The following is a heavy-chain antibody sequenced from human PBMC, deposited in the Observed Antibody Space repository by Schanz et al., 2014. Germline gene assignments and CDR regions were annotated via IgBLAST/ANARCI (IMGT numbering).Heavy chain of an antibody. CDR3: VSSGSYSSYAL. Sequence: EVQLLESGGGLVQPGGSLRLSCAASGFTFSSYAMSWVRQAPGKGPEWVANIKHDGSVKDYVDSVEGRFTISRDNAKNSLFLQMNSLRAEDTAVYHCVSSGSYSSYALWGQGTLVTVSS. D-gene: IGHD3-10*01. CDR1: GFTFSSYA. V-gene: IGHV3-7*02. CDR2: IKHDGSVK. J-gene: IGHJ4*02.